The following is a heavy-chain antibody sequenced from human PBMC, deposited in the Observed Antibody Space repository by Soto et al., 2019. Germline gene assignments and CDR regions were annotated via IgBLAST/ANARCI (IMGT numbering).Heavy chain of an antibody. V-gene: IGHV3-48*01. CDR3: ARIGRLRWGDY. J-gene: IGHJ4*02. CDR1: GFTFSSYS. CDR2: ISSSSSTI. Sequence: EVQLVESGGGLVQPGGSLRLSCAASGFTFSSYSMNWVRQAPGKGLEWVSYISSSSSTIYYADSVKGRFTISRDNAKNSLYLQMNSLRAEDTAVYDFARIGRLRWGDYWGQGTLVTVSS. D-gene: IGHD4-17*01.